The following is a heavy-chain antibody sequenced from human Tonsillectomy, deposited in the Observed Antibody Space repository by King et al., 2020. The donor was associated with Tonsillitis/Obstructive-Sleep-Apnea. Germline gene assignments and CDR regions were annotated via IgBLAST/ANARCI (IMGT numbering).Heavy chain of an antibody. CDR2: IIPMFGTS. J-gene: IGHJ3*02. CDR1: GGTFRNYG. CDR3: ARGTPNPVLVVPAAIRGYVFDI. D-gene: IGHD2-2*01. Sequence: EQLVQSGAEVKKPGSSVKVSCKASGGTFRNYGINWVRQAPGEGLEWMGEIIPMFGTSSYAQKFQGRVTISADESTSTAYMELDSLTSEETAMFYCARGTPNPVLVVPAAIRGYVFDIWGQGKVVTVSS. V-gene: IGHV1-69*01.